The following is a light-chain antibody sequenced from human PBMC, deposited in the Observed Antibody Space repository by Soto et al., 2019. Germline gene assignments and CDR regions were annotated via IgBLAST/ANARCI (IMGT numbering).Light chain of an antibody. Sequence: EIVLTQSPATLSVSPGERVSLSCRASQSVRSNLAWYQQKPGQSPRLLIYGASSRATGIPDRFSGSGSGTDFTLTISRLEPEDFAVYYCQQYGSWTFGQGTKVDIK. V-gene: IGKV3-20*01. CDR2: GAS. CDR1: QSVRSN. J-gene: IGKJ1*01. CDR3: QQYGSWT.